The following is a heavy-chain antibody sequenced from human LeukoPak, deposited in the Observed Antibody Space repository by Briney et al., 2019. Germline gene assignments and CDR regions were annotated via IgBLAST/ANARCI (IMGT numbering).Heavy chain of an antibody. Sequence: SETLSLTCSGSGGSISGFFWSWIRQPPGKGLEWIAYIYYSGSTTYTPSLKTRVTMSVDTSKNQFSLKLTSVTAADAAVYYCASLYSTRGGAYYYYGMDVWGQGTTVTVSS. J-gene: IGHJ6*02. CDR2: IYYSGST. D-gene: IGHD2-21*01. CDR1: GGSISGFF. V-gene: IGHV4-59*01. CDR3: ASLYSTRGGAYYYYGMDV.